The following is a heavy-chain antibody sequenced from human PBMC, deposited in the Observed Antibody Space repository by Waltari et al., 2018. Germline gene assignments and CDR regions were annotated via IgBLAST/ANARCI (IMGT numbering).Heavy chain of an antibody. CDR1: GYSISSGYY. V-gene: IGHV4-38-2*01. CDR3: ARSPGAKGDYFDY. J-gene: IGHJ4*02. Sequence: QVQLQESGPGLVKPSETLSLTCAVSGYSISSGYYWGWIRQPPGKGLEWIGSIYHSGSTYYNPSLKSRVTISVDTSKNQFSLKLSSVTAADTAVYYCARSPGAKGDYFDYWGQGTLVTVSS. CDR2: IYHSGST. D-gene: IGHD1-26*01.